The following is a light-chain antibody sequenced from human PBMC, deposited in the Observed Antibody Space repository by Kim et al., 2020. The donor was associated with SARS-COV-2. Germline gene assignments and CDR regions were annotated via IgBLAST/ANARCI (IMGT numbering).Light chain of an antibody. CDR3: QAWDTRVV. V-gene: IGLV3-1*01. J-gene: IGLJ2*01. CDR2: ENS. CDR1: KLGDKY. Sequence: VCVSPGQTAIITCSGDKLGDKYASWYQQKPGQSPVLVIYENSTRPSGIPERFSGSNSGNTATLTISGTQAMDEADYYCQAWDTRVVFGGGTQLTVL.